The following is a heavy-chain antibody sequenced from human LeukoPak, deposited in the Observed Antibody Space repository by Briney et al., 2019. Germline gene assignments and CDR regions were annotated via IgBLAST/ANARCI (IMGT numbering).Heavy chain of an antibody. CDR1: GFTFSSYG. CDR2: IWYDGSNK. J-gene: IGHJ4*02. Sequence: GRSLRLSCAASGFTFSSYGMHWVRQAPGKGLEWVAVIWYDGSNKYYADSVKGRFTISRDNSRNTLYLQMNSLRAEDTAVYYCARGPHFVVVTALDYWGQGTLVTVSS. D-gene: IGHD2-21*02. V-gene: IGHV3-33*01. CDR3: ARGPHFVVVTALDY.